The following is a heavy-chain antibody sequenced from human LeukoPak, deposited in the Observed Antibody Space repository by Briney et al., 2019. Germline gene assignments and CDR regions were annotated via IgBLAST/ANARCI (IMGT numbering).Heavy chain of an antibody. V-gene: IGHV4-59*01. CDR2: IYYSGST. Sequence: PSETLSLTCTVSSGSISSYYWSWIRQPPGKGLEWIGYIYYSGSTNYNPSLKSRVTISVDTSKNQFSLKLSSVTAADTAVYYCARGGKQIAANIDYWGQGTLVTVSS. D-gene: IGHD4/OR15-4a*01. CDR3: ARGGKQIAANIDY. J-gene: IGHJ4*02. CDR1: SGSISSYY.